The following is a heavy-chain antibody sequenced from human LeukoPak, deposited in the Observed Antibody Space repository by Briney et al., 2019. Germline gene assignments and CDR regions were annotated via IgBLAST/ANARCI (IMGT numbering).Heavy chain of an antibody. J-gene: IGHJ4*02. CDR2: IYSGGST. D-gene: IGHD2-15*01. CDR1: ELTLSSDY. V-gene: IGHV3-53*01. CDR3: ARRAGSYSHSYDY. Sequence: GGSLRLSCAASELTLSSDYMSWIRQAPGRGLEWVSFIYSGGSTYYADSVRGRFIISKDNSKNTLYLQMNSLRAEDTAVYYCARRAGSYSHSYDYWGQGTLVTVSS.